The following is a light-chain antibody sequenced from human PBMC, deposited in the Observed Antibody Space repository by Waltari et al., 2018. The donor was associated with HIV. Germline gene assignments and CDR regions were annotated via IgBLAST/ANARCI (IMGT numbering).Light chain of an antibody. CDR3: QHYGSPYT. V-gene: IGKV3-20*01. J-gene: IGKJ2*01. CDR1: QSVDSDY. Sequence: VLTQSPGTLSLSPGDRATLSCRASQSVDSDYLAWYQQTPGQAPRLLIHGASSRATGIPDRFSGSGSGTDFTLTISRLEPEDFAFYFCQHYGSPYTFGQGTKLEIK. CDR2: GAS.